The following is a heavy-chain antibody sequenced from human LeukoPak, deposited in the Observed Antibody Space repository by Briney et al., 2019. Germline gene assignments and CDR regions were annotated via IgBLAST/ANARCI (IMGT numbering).Heavy chain of an antibody. J-gene: IGHJ4*02. CDR1: GFTFSSYG. CDR2: ISGSGGNT. CDR3: AKTAYCGGDCYSWYFDY. Sequence: RAGESLRLSCAASGFTFSSYGMSWVRQAPGKGLEWVSAISGSGGNTNYADSVKGRFTISRDNSKNTLYLQMNSLRAEDTALYYCAKTAYCGGDCYSWYFDYWGQGTLVTVSS. D-gene: IGHD2-21*02. V-gene: IGHV3-23*01.